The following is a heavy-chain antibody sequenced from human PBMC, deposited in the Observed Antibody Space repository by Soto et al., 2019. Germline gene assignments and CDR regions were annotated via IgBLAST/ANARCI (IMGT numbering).Heavy chain of an antibody. Sequence: EVQLLESGGGLVQPGESLRLSCAASGFTFSTSGMTWVRQAPGKGLEWVSGISGRGSATYYADSVKGRFTISRDDSKNTLYLHMNSLRVEDTALYYGVKDPSPVVVVASAFDFWGQGTMVTVSS. D-gene: IGHD2-15*01. V-gene: IGHV3-23*01. CDR3: VKDPSPVVVVASAFDF. CDR1: GFTFSTSG. CDR2: ISGRGSAT. J-gene: IGHJ3*01.